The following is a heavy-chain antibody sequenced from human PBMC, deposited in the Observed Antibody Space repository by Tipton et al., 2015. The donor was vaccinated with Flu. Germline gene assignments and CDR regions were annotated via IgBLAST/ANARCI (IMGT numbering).Heavy chain of an antibody. J-gene: IGHJ2*01. CDR2: IYYSGST. Sequence: TLSLTCTVSGGSISSYYWSWIRQPPGKGLEWIGYIYYSGSTNYNPSLKSRVTISVDTSKNQFSLKLSSVTAADTAVYYCARTPGEGIVVVPAAVADWSSDRGGRGPLVTVSS. CDR3: ARTPGEGIVVVPAAVADWSSDR. V-gene: IGHV4-59*01. D-gene: IGHD2-2*01. CDR1: GGSISSYY.